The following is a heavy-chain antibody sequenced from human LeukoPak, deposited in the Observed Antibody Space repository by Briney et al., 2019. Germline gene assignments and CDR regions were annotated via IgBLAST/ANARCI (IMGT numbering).Heavy chain of an antibody. V-gene: IGHV3-9*01. CDR3: AKGKDWYFDL. CDR1: GFTFDDYA. CDR2: ISWNSANI. Sequence: GRSLRLSCAASGFTFDDYAMHWVRQAPGKGLEWVSDISWNSANIGYADSVKGRFTISRDNAKNSLYLQMNSLRAEDTALYHCAKGKDWYFDLWGRGTLVTVSS. J-gene: IGHJ2*01.